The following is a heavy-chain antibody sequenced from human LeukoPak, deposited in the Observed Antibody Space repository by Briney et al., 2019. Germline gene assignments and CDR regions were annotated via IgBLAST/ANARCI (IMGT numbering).Heavy chain of an antibody. CDR1: GYRFTSYG. Sequence: ASVKVSCKASGYRFTSYGISWVRQAPGEGLEWMGWISAYNGNTNYAQKLQGRVTMTTDTSTSTAYMELRSLRSDDTAVYYCARGGDGDILTGLVFDYWGQGTLVTVSS. D-gene: IGHD3-9*01. V-gene: IGHV1-18*01. CDR2: ISAYNGNT. J-gene: IGHJ4*02. CDR3: ARGGDGDILTGLVFDY.